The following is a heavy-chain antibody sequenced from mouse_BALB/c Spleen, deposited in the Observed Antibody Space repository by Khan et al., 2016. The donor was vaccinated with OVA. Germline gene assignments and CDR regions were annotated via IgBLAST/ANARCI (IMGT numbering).Heavy chain of an antibody. Sequence: QIQLVQSGPELKKPGETVKISCKASGYTFTNYGMNWVKQAPGKGLKWMGWINTYTGEPNYADDFKGRFVFSLETSASTAYLQISNLKNEDMTTYFCARISSYWYSDVWGAGTTVTVSS. CDR3: ARISSYWYSDV. CDR1: GYTFTNYG. CDR2: INTYTGEP. D-gene: IGHD6-2*01. V-gene: IGHV9-1*02. J-gene: IGHJ1*01.